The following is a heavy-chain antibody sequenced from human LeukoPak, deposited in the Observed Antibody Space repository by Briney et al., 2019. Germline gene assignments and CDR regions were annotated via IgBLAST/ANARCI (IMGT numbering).Heavy chain of an antibody. J-gene: IGHJ4*02. V-gene: IGHV3-30*02. CDR1: GFTFSSYG. CDR2: IRYDGSNK. Sequence: PGGSLRLSCAASGFTFSSYGMHWVRQAPGKGLEWVAFIRYDGSNKYYADSVKGRFTISRDNSKNTLYLQMNSLRAEDTAVYYCAKGVAAAGSVWDDWGQGTLVTVSS. CDR3: AKGVAAAGSVWDD. D-gene: IGHD6-13*01.